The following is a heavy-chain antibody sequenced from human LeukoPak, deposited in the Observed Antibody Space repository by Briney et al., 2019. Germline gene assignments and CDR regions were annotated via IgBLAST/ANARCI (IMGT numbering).Heavy chain of an antibody. Sequence: SETLSLTCAVYGGSFSGYHWSWIRQPPGKGLEWIGEINHSGSTNYNPSLKSRVTISVDTSKNQFSLKLSSVTAADTAVYYCARGWIREYYFDYWGQGTLVTVSS. V-gene: IGHV4-34*01. CDR3: ARGWIREYYFDY. D-gene: IGHD5-18*01. J-gene: IGHJ4*02. CDR2: INHSGST. CDR1: GGSFSGYH.